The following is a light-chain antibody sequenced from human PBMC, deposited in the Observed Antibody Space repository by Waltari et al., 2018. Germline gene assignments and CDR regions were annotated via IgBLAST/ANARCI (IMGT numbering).Light chain of an antibody. Sequence: QSALTQPPSASGSPGQPVTISCTGTSSDVGGFNYVSWYQQNPGKVPKLMIYEVTKRPSGVPDRFSASKSGNTASLTVSGLQTEDEADYYCSSYAGGSWVFGGGTKLTVL. J-gene: IGLJ3*02. CDR2: EVT. CDR1: SSDVGGFNY. V-gene: IGLV2-8*01. CDR3: SSYAGGSWV.